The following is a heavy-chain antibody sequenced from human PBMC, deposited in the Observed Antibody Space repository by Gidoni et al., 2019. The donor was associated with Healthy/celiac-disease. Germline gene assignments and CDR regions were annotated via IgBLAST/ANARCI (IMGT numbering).Heavy chain of an antibody. Sequence: EVQLVESGGGWVQPGGSLRLSCAASGCTFSSDSIHWVRQAPGKGLEWVSYISSSSSTIYYADSVKGRFTISRDNAKNSLYLQMNSLRDEDTAVYCCARDLRYCSSTSCYYYYYYGMDVWGQGTTVTVSS. V-gene: IGHV3-48*02. CDR2: ISSSSSTI. CDR1: GCTFSSDS. D-gene: IGHD2-2*01. CDR3: ARDLRYCSSTSCYYYYYYGMDV. J-gene: IGHJ6*02.